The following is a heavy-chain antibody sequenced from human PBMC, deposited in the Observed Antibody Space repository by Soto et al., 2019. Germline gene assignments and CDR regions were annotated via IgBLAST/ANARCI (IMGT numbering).Heavy chain of an antibody. V-gene: IGHV4-59*01. CDR3: AVSQMATIYFDD. CDR2: IYYSGST. D-gene: IGHD5-12*01. Sequence: SETLSLTCTVSGGSISSYYWSWIRQPPGKGLEWIGYIYYSGSTNYNPSLKSRVTISVDTSKNQFSLKLSSVTAADTAVYYCAVSQMATIYFDDWGQGTLVTVSS. CDR1: GGSISSYY. J-gene: IGHJ4*02.